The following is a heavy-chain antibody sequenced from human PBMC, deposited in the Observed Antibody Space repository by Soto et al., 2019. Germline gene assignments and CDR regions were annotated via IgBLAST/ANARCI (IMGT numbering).Heavy chain of an antibody. V-gene: IGHV1-69*02. D-gene: IGHD2-15*01. CDR2: IIPILGIA. CDR3: ASMAGAGRGGRGDY. Sequence: QVQLVQSGAEVKKPGSSVKVSCKASGGTFSSYTISWVRQAPGQGLEWMGRIIPILGIANYAQKFQGRVTXXAXKXKSTAYMELGGLRSEATAVYYCASMAGAGRGGRGDYWGQGTLVTVSS. CDR1: GGTFSSYT. J-gene: IGHJ4*02.